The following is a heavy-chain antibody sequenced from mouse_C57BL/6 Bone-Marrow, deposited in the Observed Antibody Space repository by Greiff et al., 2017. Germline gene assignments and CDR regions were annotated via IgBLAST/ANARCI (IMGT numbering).Heavy chain of an antibody. CDR3: ARSPFTTVVGNYFDY. V-gene: IGHV1-72*01. CDR2: IDPNSGGT. D-gene: IGHD1-1*01. CDR1: GYTFTSYW. Sequence: VKLQQSGAELVKPGASVKLSCKASGYTFTSYWMHWVKQRPGRGLEWIGRIDPNSGGTKYNEKFKSKATLTVDKPSSTAYMQLSSLTSEDSAVYYCARSPFTTVVGNYFDYWGQGTTLTVSS. J-gene: IGHJ2*01.